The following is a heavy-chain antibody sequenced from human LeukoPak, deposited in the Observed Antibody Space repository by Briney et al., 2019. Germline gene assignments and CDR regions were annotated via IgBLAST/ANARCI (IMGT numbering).Heavy chain of an antibody. CDR2: IKQDGSER. CDR3: AREMWDIVVVPAALPDY. CDR1: GFTFSSYW. D-gene: IGHD2-2*02. V-gene: IGHV3-7*01. Sequence: TGGSLRLSCAASGFTFSSYWMSWVRQAPGKGLEWVANIKQDGSERYYVDSVKGRFTISRDNAKNSLYLQMNSLRAEDTAVYYCAREMWDIVVVPAALPDYWGQGTLVTVSS. J-gene: IGHJ4*02.